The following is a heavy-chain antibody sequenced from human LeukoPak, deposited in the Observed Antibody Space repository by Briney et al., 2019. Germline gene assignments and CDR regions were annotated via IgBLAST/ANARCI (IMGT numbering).Heavy chain of an antibody. CDR2: VSNGKT. CDR1: GFPFSSHA. D-gene: IGHD2-15*01. CDR3: VREAGYCAPVCVKTNWFDP. J-gene: IGHJ5*02. V-gene: IGHV3-23*01. Sequence: GGSLRLSCAASGFPFSSHAMSWVRQPPGKGLEWVAAVSNGKTYYADAVRGRFATSRDDSTNTVYLHMNSLGDEDTALYHCVREAGYCAPVCVKTNWFDPWGQGTLVTVSS.